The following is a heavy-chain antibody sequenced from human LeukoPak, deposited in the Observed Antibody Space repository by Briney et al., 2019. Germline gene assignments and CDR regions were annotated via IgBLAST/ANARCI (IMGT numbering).Heavy chain of an antibody. J-gene: IGHJ4*02. D-gene: IGHD2-2*02. CDR3: AIGGDTPFDY. CDR1: GGSISSDYYY. V-gene: IGHV4-30-4*08. CDR2: IYYSGST. Sequence: PSETLSLTCTVSGGSISSDYYYWSWIRQPPGKGLEWIGYIYYSGSTYYNPSLKSRVTMSVDTSKNQFSLKLSSVTAADTAVYYCAIGGDTPFDYWGQGTLVTVSS.